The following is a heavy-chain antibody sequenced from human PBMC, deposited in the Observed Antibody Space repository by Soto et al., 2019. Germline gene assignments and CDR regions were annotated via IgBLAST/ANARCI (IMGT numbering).Heavy chain of an antibody. CDR1: GGSISSSSYY. Sequence: SETLSLTCTVSGGSISSSSYYWGWIRQPPGKGLEWIGSIYYSGSTYYNPSLKSRVTISVDTSKNQFSLKLSSVTAADTAVYYCARKITMVRGVNYNWFDPWGQGTLVTVSS. CDR3: ARKITMVRGVNYNWFDP. J-gene: IGHJ5*02. V-gene: IGHV4-39*01. CDR2: IYYSGST. D-gene: IGHD3-10*01.